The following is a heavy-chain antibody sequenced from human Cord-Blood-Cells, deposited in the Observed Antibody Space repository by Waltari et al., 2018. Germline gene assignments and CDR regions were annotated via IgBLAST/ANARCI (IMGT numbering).Heavy chain of an antibody. J-gene: IGHJ4*02. D-gene: IGHD5-18*01. V-gene: IGHV1-2*04. CDR2: INPNSGGT. CDR1: GYTFTGYY. CDR3: AREEIIHSYGFDY. Sequence: QVQLVQSGAEVKKPRASVKVSCKASGYTFTGYYMHWVRQAPGKGLEWMGWINPNSGGTNYAQKFQGWVTMTRDTSISTAYMELSRLRSDDTAVYYCAREEIIHSYGFDYWGQGTLVTVSS.